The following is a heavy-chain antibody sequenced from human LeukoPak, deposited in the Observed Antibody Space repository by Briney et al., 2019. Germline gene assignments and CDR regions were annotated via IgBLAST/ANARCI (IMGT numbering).Heavy chain of an antibody. V-gene: IGHV4-59*01. D-gene: IGHD3-10*01. J-gene: IGHJ5*02. CDR3: ARSTTYYYGSGSHLHWFDP. CDR2: IYYSGSI. CDR1: GASISSYY. Sequence: SETLSLTCNVSGASISSYYWSWIRQPPGKGLEWIGYIYYSGSINYNPSLKSRVTISVDTSKNQFSLKLSSVTAADTAVYYCARSTTYYYGSGSHLHWFDPWGQGTLVTVSS.